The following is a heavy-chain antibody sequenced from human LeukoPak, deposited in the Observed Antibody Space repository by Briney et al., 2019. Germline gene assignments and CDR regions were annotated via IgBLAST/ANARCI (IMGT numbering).Heavy chain of an antibody. J-gene: IGHJ5*02. D-gene: IGHD3-10*01. CDR2: VHHTGST. Sequence: TSSETLSLTCNVSGYSISRGYYWGWIRQPPGKGLEWIGSVHHTGSTYYNPSLRSRVSISVDKSTNHISLEVTSVTAADTAVYYCARDWGFGDSEDWFDPWGQGTLVTVSS. CDR1: GYSISRGYY. V-gene: IGHV4-38-2*02. CDR3: ARDWGFGDSEDWFDP.